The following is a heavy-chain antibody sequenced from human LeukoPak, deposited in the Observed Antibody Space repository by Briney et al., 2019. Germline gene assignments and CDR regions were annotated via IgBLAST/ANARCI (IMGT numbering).Heavy chain of an antibody. CDR3: TKEATPQVSTCYDL. CDR2: ISYEGGTQ. D-gene: IGHD6-13*01. Sequence: GMSLRLSCSASGVTLSPYGMHWVRQAPGKGLEWVAVISYEGGTQHYADSVKGRFIISRDNPRNTLYLQMNILRTEDTAVYYCTKEATPQVSTCYDLWGQGTQVIVSS. CDR1: GVTLSPYG. J-gene: IGHJ5*02. V-gene: IGHV3-30*18.